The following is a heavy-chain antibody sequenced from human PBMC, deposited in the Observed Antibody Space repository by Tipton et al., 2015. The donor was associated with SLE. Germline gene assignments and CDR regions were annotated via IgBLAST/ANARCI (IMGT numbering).Heavy chain of an antibody. Sequence: VQLVQSGGGVVQPGRSLRLSCAASGFTFSSYGMHWVRQAPGKGLVWVSRINSDGSSTSYADSVKGRFTISRDNAKNTLYLQMNSLRAEDTAVYYCASGYNWKPDYWGQGTLVTVSS. CDR3: ASGYNWKPDY. D-gene: IGHD1-20*01. J-gene: IGHJ4*02. CDR1: GFTFSSYG. CDR2: INSDGSST. V-gene: IGHV3-74*02.